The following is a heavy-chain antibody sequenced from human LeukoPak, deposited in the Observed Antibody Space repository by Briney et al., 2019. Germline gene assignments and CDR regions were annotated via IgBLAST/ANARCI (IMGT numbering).Heavy chain of an antibody. V-gene: IGHV3-15*01. J-gene: IGHJ4*02. CDR1: GFTFSNAW. CDR2: IKSKTDGGTT. D-gene: IGHD3-9*01. Sequence: GGSLRLSCAASGFTFSNAWMSRVRQAPGKGLEWVGRIKSKTDGGTTDYAAPVKGRFTISRDDSKNTLYLQMNSLKTEDTAVYYCTTVVYYDILTGYKSWGQGTLVTVSS. CDR3: TTVVYYDILTGYKS.